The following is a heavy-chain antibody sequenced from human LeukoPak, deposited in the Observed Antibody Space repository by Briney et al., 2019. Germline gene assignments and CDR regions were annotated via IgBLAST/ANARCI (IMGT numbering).Heavy chain of an antibody. CDR2: ISPYDGST. CDR3: ARDKAPRYTYGLGH. V-gene: IGHV1-18*01. J-gene: IGHJ4*02. CDR1: GYTFITYV. Sequence: ASVKVSCKASGYTFITYVISWVRQAPGQGLEWMGWISPYDGSTNFAQNLQGRVTMTTDTITSTAFMELRSLRLEDTALYYCARDKAPRYTYGLGHWGQGTLVTVSS. D-gene: IGHD5-18*01.